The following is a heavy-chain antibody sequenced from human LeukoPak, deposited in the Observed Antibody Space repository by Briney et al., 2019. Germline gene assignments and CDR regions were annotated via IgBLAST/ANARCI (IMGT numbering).Heavy chain of an antibody. D-gene: IGHD3-22*01. V-gene: IGHV1-69*13. CDR2: IIPIFGTA. CDR3: ARVFSYYDSSGYYYPYYFDY. J-gene: IGHJ4*02. Sequence: SVKVSCKASGGTFSSYAISWVRQAPGQGLEWMGGIIPIFGTANYAQKFQGRATITADESTSTAYMELSSLRSEDTAVYYCARVFSYYDSSGYYYPYYFDYWGQGTLVTVSS. CDR1: GGTFSSYA.